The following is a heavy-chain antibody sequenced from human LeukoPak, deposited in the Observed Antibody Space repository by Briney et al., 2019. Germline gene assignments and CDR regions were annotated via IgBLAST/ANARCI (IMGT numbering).Heavy chain of an antibody. CDR1: GGSISSYY. V-gene: IGHV4-59*01. J-gene: IGHJ4*02. CDR3: ARESGDITMVRGAYKIHEYYFDY. D-gene: IGHD3-10*01. CDR2: IYYSGST. Sequence: PSETLSLTCTVSGGSISSYYWSWIRQPPGKGLEWIGYIYYSGSTNYNPSLKSRVTISADTSKNQFSLKLSSVTAADTAVYYCARESGDITMVRGAYKIHEYYFDYWGQGTLVTVSS.